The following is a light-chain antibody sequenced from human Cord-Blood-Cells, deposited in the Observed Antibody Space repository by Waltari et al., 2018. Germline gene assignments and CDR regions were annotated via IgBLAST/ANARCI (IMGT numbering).Light chain of an antibody. J-gene: IGLJ1*01. CDR2: ENN. CDR3: GTWDSSLSAYV. CDR1: SSNIGHNY. Sequence: QSVLTQPPSASGTPGQRVTISCSGSSSNIGHNYVSWYQQLPGTAPKLLIYENNKRPSGIPDRFSGSKSGTSATLGITGLQTGNEADYYGGTWDSSLSAYVFGTGTKVTVL. V-gene: IGLV1-51*02.